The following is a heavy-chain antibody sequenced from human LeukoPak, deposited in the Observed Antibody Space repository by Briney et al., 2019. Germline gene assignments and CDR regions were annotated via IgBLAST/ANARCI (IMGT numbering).Heavy chain of an antibody. CDR1: GFTFSSYA. V-gene: IGHV3-30*04. CDR2: ISYDGSNK. D-gene: IGHD3-3*01. Sequence: GGSLRLSCADSGFTFSSYAMHWVRQAPGKGLEWVAVISYDGSNKYYADSVKGRFTISRDNSKNTLYLQMNSLRAEDTAVYYCATSPYDFWSGYNDYWGQGTLVTVSS. CDR3: ATSPYDFWSGYNDY. J-gene: IGHJ4*02.